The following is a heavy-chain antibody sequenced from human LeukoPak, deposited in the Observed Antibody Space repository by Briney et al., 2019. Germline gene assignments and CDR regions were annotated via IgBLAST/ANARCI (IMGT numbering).Heavy chain of an antibody. CDR2: IKQDGSEK. D-gene: IGHD3-22*01. CDR3: ARDSSGYYLYFDY. Sequence: GGSLRLSCAASGFTFSSYWMSWVRQAPGKGLEWVANIKQDGSEKYYVDPVKGRFTISRDNAKNSLYLQMNSLRAEDTAVYYCARDSSGYYLYFDYWGQGTLVTVSS. J-gene: IGHJ4*02. CDR1: GFTFSSYW. V-gene: IGHV3-7*01.